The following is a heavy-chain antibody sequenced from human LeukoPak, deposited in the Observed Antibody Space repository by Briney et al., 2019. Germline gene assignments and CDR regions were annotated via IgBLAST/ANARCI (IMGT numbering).Heavy chain of an antibody. Sequence: QPGTSLRLSCSTSGFTFNSHGFHWVRQAPGKGLEWVAAISDDGLNTFYIDSVKGRFTISRDDSKNAVSLQMTSLRSEDTAMYNCARRHLRGNTLRGGHHLDPWGLGTLVAVSS. J-gene: IGHJ5*02. V-gene: IGHV3-30*03. CDR1: GFTFNSHG. CDR3: ARRHLRGNTLRGGHHLDP. CDR2: ISDDGLNT. D-gene: IGHD1-14*01.